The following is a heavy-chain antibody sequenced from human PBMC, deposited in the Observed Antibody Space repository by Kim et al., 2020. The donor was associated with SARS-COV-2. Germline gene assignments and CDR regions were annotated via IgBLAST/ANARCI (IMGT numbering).Heavy chain of an antibody. V-gene: IGHV3-48*02. CDR3: ARDYPYGSGSYYNPDAFDI. J-gene: IGHJ3*02. D-gene: IGHD3-10*01. Sequence: GRFTISRDNAKNSLYLQMSSLRDEDTAVYYCARDYPYGSGSYYNPDAFDIWGQGTMVTVSS.